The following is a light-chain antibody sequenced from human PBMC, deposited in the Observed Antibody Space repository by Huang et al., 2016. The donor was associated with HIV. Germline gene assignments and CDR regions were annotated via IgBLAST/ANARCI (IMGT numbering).Light chain of an antibody. J-gene: IGKJ2*01. V-gene: IGKV1-39*01. CDR3: QESFSSTYT. CDR1: QSINTY. CDR2: SAS. Sequence: DIQMTQSPSSLSASVVDTVTISCRSSQSINTYLAWYQQKPVKAPKVLIHSASSLQSGVPSRVSGSGSGTDFTFTISSLQPEDFAIYYCQESFSSTYTFGQGTRLDIK.